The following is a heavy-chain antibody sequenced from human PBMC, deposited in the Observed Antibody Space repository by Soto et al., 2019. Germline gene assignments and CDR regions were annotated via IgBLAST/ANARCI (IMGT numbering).Heavy chain of an antibody. CDR2: ISGSGDST. D-gene: IGHD1-26*01. CDR1: GFTFSSYA. Sequence: EVQLLESGGGLVQPGGSLRLSCAASGFTFSSYAMSWVRQAPGKGLEWVSVISGSGDSTYYADSVKGRFTISRDNTKNTLDLQSNCLSAECTAVYYCARRGSGSYCDYWGQGTLVTVSS. J-gene: IGHJ4*02. CDR3: ARRGSGSYCDY. V-gene: IGHV3-23*01.